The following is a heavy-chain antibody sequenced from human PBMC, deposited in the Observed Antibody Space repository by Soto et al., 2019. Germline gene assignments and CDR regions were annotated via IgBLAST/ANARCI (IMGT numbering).Heavy chain of an antibody. CDR2: INHSGST. J-gene: IGHJ5*02. CDR1: GGSFSGYY. V-gene: IGHV4-34*01. D-gene: IGHD6-19*01. Sequence: SETLSLTCAVYGGSFSGYYWSWIRQPPGKGLEWIGEINHSGSTYYNPSLKSRVTISVDTSKNQFSLKLSSVTAADTAVYYCARGRQWLVRGWFDPWGQGTLVTVSS. CDR3: ARGRQWLVRGWFDP.